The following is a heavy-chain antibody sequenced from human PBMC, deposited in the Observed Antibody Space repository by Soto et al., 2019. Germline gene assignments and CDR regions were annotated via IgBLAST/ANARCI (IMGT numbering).Heavy chain of an antibody. J-gene: IGHJ4*02. V-gene: IGHV3-74*02. Sequence: EVQLVESGGGLVQPGDALRLACAASGFSIRNYWMHCARQAAGKGPVWVSYISGDGTTTDDAGSVEGRFTISRDNAKNRMFLQMDSLRVDDAAIYFCAIQDCTNDVCLEAAVTVGGALEYWGRGAQVTVSS. D-gene: IGHD2-8*01. CDR2: ISGDGTTT. CDR1: GFSIRNYW. CDR3: AIQDCTNDVCLEAAVTVGGALEY.